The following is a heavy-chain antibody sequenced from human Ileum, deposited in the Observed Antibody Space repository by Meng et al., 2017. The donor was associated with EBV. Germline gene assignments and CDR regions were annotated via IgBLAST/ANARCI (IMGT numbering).Heavy chain of an antibody. CDR3: ARDGLMGDPFDY. Sequence: EVQLVESGGXLVKPGGSXRLCCVVSGFIYTSYNMNWVRQAPGKGLEWVSSISSAGSYIDYADSVKGRFTISRDNAENLLYLQMNSLRADDTAVYYCARDGLMGDPFDYWGQGTLVTVSS. J-gene: IGHJ4*02. D-gene: IGHD2-21*02. CDR1: GFIYTSYN. V-gene: IGHV3-21*01. CDR2: ISSAGSYI.